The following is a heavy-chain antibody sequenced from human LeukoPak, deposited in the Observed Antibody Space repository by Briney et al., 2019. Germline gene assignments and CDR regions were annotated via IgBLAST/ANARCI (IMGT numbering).Heavy chain of an antibody. J-gene: IGHJ6*04. CDR1: GGSFSGYY. D-gene: IGHD6-19*01. V-gene: IGHV4-34*01. Sequence: SETLSLTCDVYGGSFSGYYWTWIRQPPGKGLEWIGEVDQSGDTNDNPSVKSRVAISADTSKNSVSLKLTSVTAADTAVYYCVRGRGSRGYPPHDGMDVWGEGTSVTVSS. CDR2: VDQSGDT. CDR3: VRGRGSRGYPPHDGMDV.